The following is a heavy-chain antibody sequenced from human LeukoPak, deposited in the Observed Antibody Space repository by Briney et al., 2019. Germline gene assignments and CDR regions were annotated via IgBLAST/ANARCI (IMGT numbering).Heavy chain of an antibody. D-gene: IGHD3-22*01. V-gene: IGHV3-23*01. CDR2: ISGSGGST. Sequence: GGSLRLSCAASGFTFSSYAMSWVRQAPGKGLEWVSAISGSGGSTYYADSVKGRFTISRNNSKNTLYLQMNSLRAEDTAVYYCAKAVTMIVVVITPFDYWGQGTLVTVSS. J-gene: IGHJ4*02. CDR1: GFTFSSYA. CDR3: AKAVTMIVVVITPFDY.